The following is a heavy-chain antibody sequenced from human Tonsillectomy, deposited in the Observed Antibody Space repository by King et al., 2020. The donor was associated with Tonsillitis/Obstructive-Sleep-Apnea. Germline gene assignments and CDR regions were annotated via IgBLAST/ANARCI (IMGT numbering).Heavy chain of an antibody. J-gene: IGHJ3*02. CDR1: GGSFSGYY. V-gene: IGHV4-34*12. CDR2: IIHSGST. Sequence: VQLQQWGAGLLKPSETLSLTCAVYGGSFSGYYWSWIRQPPGKGLEWIGEIIHSGSTKYNPSLKSRVTILVDTSKNQISLKLSSVTAAGKAVYYCARIDIVVVPAAMADAFDIWGQGTMVTVSS. CDR3: ARIDIVVVPAAMADAFDI. D-gene: IGHD2-2*01.